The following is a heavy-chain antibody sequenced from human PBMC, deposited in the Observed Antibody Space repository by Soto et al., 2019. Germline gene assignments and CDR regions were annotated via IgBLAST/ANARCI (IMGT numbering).Heavy chain of an antibody. D-gene: IGHD3-3*01. CDR3: ARETYYDFWSGPYYGMDV. Sequence: QVQLVESGGGVVQPGRSLRLSCAASGFTFSSYAMHWVPQAPGKGLEWVAVISYDGSNKYYADSVKGRFTISRDNSKNTLYLQMNSLRAEDTAVYYCARETYYDFWSGPYYGMDVWGQGTTVTVSS. V-gene: IGHV3-30-3*01. CDR1: GFTFSSYA. J-gene: IGHJ6*02. CDR2: ISYDGSNK.